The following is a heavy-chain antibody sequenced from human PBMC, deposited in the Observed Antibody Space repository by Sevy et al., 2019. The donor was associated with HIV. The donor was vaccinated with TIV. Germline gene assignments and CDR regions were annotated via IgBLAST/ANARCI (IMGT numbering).Heavy chain of an antibody. CDR2: ISSSSSYT. J-gene: IGHJ6*03. CDR3: ARRGEGNYYYYMDV. CDR1: GFTFSDYY. D-gene: IGHD7-27*01. V-gene: IGHV3-11*06. Sequence: GGSLRLSCAASGFTFSDYYMSWIRQAPGKGLEWVSYISSSSSYTNYADSVKGRFTISRDNAKNSLYLQMYSLRAEDTAVYYCARRGEGNYYYYMDVWGKGTTVTVSS.